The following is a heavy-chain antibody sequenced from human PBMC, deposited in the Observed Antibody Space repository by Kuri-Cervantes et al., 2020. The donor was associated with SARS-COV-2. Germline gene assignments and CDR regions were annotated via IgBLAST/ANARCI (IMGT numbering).Heavy chain of an antibody. D-gene: IGHD4-17*01. CDR2: INPNSGGT. J-gene: IGHJ4*02. CDR3: ARVGFGDYEIDY. V-gene: IGHV1-2*02. CDR1: GYTFTGYS. Sequence: ASVKVSCKASGYTFTGYSMHWVRQAPGQGLEWMGWINPNSGGTNYAQKFQGRVTMTRDTSISTAYMELSRLRSDDTAVYYCARVGFGDYEIDYWGQGTLVTVSS.